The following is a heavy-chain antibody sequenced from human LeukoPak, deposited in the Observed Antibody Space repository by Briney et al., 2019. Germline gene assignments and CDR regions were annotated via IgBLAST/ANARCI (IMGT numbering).Heavy chain of an antibody. V-gene: IGHV1-18*01. Sequence: GASVKVSCKASGYTFTSYGISWVRQAPGQGLEWMGWISAYNGNTNYAQKLQGRVTMTTDTSTSTAYMELRSLRSDDTAVYYCARRYRYCGGDCYSVGTDIDRYWYFDLWGRGALVTVSS. CDR1: GYTFTSYG. CDR2: ISAYNGNT. D-gene: IGHD2-21*02. J-gene: IGHJ2*01. CDR3: ARRYRYCGGDCYSVGTDIDRYWYFDL.